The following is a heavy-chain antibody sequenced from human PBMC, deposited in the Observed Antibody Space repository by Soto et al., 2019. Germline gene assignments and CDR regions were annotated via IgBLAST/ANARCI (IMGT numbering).Heavy chain of an antibody. D-gene: IGHD3-10*01. Sequence: QVQLVQSGAEVKKPGSSVKVSCKASGGTFSSYAISWVRQAPGQGLEWMGGIIPIFGTANYAQKFQGRVTITADESTRTAYMELSSMRSEDTAVYYCARGEITMVRGVIITPPDYWGQGTLVTVSS. J-gene: IGHJ4*02. CDR3: ARGEITMVRGVIITPPDY. CDR2: IIPIFGTA. V-gene: IGHV1-69*01. CDR1: GGTFSSYA.